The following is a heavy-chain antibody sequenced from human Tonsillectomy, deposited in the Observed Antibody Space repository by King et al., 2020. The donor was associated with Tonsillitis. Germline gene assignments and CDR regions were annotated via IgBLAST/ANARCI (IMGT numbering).Heavy chain of an antibody. CDR3: ARDRDGYNNGGGAFDV. Sequence: VQLQESGPGLVKPSGTLSLTCAVSGGSINSRDWWSWVRQPPGKGLEWIGEVYHSGLTHYNPSLKSRVTISLDNSKNHFSLNLSSVTAADTVVYYCARDRDGYNNGGGAFDVWGQGTMVSVSS. CDR1: GGSINSRDW. V-gene: IGHV4-4*02. CDR2: VYHSGLT. D-gene: IGHD5-24*01. J-gene: IGHJ3*01.